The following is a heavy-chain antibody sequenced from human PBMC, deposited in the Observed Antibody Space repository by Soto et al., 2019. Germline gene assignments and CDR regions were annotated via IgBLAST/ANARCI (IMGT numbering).Heavy chain of an antibody. J-gene: IGHJ4*02. CDR2: IDWDDDK. D-gene: IGHD3-9*01. V-gene: IGHV2-70*11. CDR1: GFSLSTSGMC. Sequence: SGPTLVNPTQTLTLTCTFSGFSLSTSGMCVSWIRQPPGKALEWLARIDWDDDKYYSTSLKTRLTISKDTSKNQVVLTMTNMDTVDTATYYCARMGQYYDILTGYWSGYYFDYWGQGTLVTVSS. CDR3: ARMGQYYDILTGYWSGYYFDY.